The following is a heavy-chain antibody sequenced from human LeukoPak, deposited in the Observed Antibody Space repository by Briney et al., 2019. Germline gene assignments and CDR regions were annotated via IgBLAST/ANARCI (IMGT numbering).Heavy chain of an antibody. CDR3: ARMSYYDSSGDNWFDP. CDR2: MNPNSGNT. J-gene: IGHJ5*02. CDR1: VYTFTSYD. Sequence: GASVKVSCKASVYTFTSYDINWVRQATGQGLEWMGWMNPNSGNTGYAQKFQGRVTMTRDTSISTAYMELSSLRSEDTAVYYCARMSYYDSSGDNWFDPWGQGTLVTVSS. D-gene: IGHD3-22*01. V-gene: IGHV1-8*01.